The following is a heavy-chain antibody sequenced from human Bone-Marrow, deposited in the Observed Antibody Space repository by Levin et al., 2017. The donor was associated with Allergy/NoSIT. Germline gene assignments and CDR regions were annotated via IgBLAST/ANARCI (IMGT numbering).Heavy chain of an antibody. V-gene: IGHV2-5*02. Sequence: TLSLTCTFSGFSLSTNGVGVGWIRQPPGKALEWLAIIYWDDDKRYSPSLKSRLTLTKDTSKNQVVLTMTNMDPVDTATYYCAHRRLGDNWNYVVFDYWGQGTLVTVSS. CDR1: GFSLSTNGVG. D-gene: IGHD1-7*01. CDR2: IYWDDDK. J-gene: IGHJ4*02. CDR3: AHRRLGDNWNYVVFDY.